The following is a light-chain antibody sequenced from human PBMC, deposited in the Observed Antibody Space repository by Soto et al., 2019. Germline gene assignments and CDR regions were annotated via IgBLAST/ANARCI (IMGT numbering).Light chain of an antibody. CDR1: SSNIGSNP. CDR2: NNH. Sequence: QSVLTQSPSASGTPGQRVTISCSGSSSNIGSNPVHWYQQLPGSAPKLLIHNNHQRPAGVPDRFSASKSGTSASLAIGGLQYEDEADYYCASWDDSMSGVLFGGGIKLTVL. CDR3: ASWDDSMSGVL. J-gene: IGLJ2*01. V-gene: IGLV1-44*01.